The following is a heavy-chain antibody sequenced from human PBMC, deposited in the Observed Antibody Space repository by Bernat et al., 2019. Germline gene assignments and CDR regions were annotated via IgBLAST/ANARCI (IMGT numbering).Heavy chain of an antibody. J-gene: IGHJ4*02. CDR2: ISSSSSYI. V-gene: IGHV3-21*01. Sequence: EVQLVESGGGLVKPGGSLRLSCAASGFTFSSYSMNWVRQAPGKGLEWVSSISSSSSYIYYADSVKGRFTISRDNAKNSLYLQMNSLRAEDTAVYYCTVATLRAYFDFWGQGTLVTVSS. CDR3: TVATLRAYFDF. D-gene: IGHD5-12*01. CDR1: GFTFSSYS.